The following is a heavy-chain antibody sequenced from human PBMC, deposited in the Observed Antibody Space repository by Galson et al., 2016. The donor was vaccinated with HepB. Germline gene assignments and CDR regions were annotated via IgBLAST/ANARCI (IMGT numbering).Heavy chain of an antibody. D-gene: IGHD3-3*01. V-gene: IGHV4-59*01. CDR3: ARGNYDFVPTNWFDP. J-gene: IGHJ5*02. CDR2: IYYSRST. Sequence: ETLSLTCTVSGGSISSYYWSWIRQPPGKGLEWIGYIYYSRSTNYNPSLKSRVTILGDTSKNQFSLKLSPVTAADTAVYYCARGNYDFVPTNWFDPWGQGTLVTVSS. CDR1: GGSISSYY.